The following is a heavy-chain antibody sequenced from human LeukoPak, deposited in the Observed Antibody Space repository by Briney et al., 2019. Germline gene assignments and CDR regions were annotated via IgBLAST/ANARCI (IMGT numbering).Heavy chain of an antibody. V-gene: IGHV3-9*01. CDR3: AKDRSSWATNAFDI. Sequence: PGGSLRLSCAASGFTFDDYAMHWVRQAPGKGLEWVSGISWNSGSIGYADSVKGRFTISRDNAKNSRYLQMNSLRAEDTALYYCAKDRSSWATNAFDIWGQGTMVTVSS. D-gene: IGHD6-13*01. CDR1: GFTFDDYA. CDR2: ISWNSGSI. J-gene: IGHJ3*02.